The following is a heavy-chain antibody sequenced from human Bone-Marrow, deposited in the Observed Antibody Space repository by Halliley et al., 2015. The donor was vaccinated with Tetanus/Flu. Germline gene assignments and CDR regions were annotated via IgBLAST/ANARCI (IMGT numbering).Heavy chain of an antibody. D-gene: IGHD2-2*01. CDR1: GFTFSSHA. CDR3: AREPYASGFSFLDR. J-gene: IGHJ5*02. CDR2: ITGSGMTT. V-gene: IGHV3-23*01. Sequence: SLRLSCATSGFTFSSHAMSWVRQAPGKGLEWVSGITGSGMTTDYADSVKGHFIISRDNSRNILSLQINSLGAEDTALYYCAREPYASGFSFLDRWGRGTLVTVSS.